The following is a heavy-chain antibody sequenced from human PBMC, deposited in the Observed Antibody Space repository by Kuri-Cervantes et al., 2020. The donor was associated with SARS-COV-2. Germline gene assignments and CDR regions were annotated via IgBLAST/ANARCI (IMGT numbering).Heavy chain of an antibody. CDR3: ASAVMDGYNWYGAAFDI. J-gene: IGHJ3*02. Sequence: GGSLRLSCAASGFTFDDYAMHWVRQAPGKGLEWVGRIKSKADGGTTDYGAPVTGRFTISRDNAKNSLYLQMNSLRAEDTAVYYCASAVMDGYNWYGAAFDIWGQGTMVTVSS. D-gene: IGHD5-24*01. CDR1: GFTFDDYA. V-gene: IGHV3-15*07. CDR2: IKSKADGGTT.